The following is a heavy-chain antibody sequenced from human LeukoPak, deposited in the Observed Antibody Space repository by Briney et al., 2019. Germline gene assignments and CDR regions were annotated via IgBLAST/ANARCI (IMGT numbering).Heavy chain of an antibody. D-gene: IGHD2-15*01. CDR3: TKGTNAARHYFDY. CDR1: GFTFDDYA. V-gene: IGHV3-9*01. Sequence: GGSLRLSCAASGFTFDDYAMHWVRQAPGKGLEWVSGISWNSGSIDYADSVKGRFTISRDNAKNSLYLQMNSLRAEDTALYYCTKGTNAARHYFDYWGQGTLVTVSS. J-gene: IGHJ4*02. CDR2: ISWNSGSI.